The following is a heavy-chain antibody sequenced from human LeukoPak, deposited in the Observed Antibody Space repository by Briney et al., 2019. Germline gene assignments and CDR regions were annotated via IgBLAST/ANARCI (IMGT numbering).Heavy chain of an antibody. V-gene: IGHV1-2*02. D-gene: IGHD6-13*01. Sequence: ASVKVSCKASGHTFTGYYMHWVRQAPGQGLEWMGWINPNSGGTNYAQKFQGRVTMTRDTSISTAYMELSRLRSDDTAVYYCAKAAAGSQHSYYYYYYLDVWGTGTTVTISS. CDR2: INPNSGGT. CDR3: AKAAAGSQHSYYYYYYLDV. CDR1: GHTFTGYY. J-gene: IGHJ6*03.